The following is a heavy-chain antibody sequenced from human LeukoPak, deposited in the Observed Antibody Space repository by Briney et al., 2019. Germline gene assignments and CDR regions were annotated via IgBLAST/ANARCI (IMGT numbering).Heavy chain of an antibody. Sequence: GRSLRLSCAASGFTFSSYGMHWVRQAPGKGLEWVAVISYDGSNKYYADSVKGRFTISRDNSKNTLYLQMNSLRAEDTAVYYCARGAYSGYDWRGFDYWGQGTLVAVSS. V-gene: IGHV3-30*03. J-gene: IGHJ4*02. CDR3: ARGAYSGYDWRGFDY. CDR1: GFTFSSYG. D-gene: IGHD5-12*01. CDR2: ISYDGSNK.